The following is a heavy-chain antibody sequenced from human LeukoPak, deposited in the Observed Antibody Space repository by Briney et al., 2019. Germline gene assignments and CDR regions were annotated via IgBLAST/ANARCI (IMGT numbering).Heavy chain of an antibody. Sequence: PSETLSLTCAVDGGACSGYYWSWIRQHQGKGLEWIGEINHSGSTNYSPSLKSRVTISVDTSKNQFSLKLSSVTAADTAVYYCATSRGRDGYNGAMDYWGQGTLVTVSS. J-gene: IGHJ4*02. V-gene: IGHV4-34*01. D-gene: IGHD5-24*01. CDR3: ATSRGRDGYNGAMDY. CDR2: INHSGST. CDR1: GGACSGYY.